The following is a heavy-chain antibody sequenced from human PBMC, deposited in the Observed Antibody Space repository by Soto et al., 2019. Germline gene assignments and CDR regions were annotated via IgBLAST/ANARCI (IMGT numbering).Heavy chain of an antibody. D-gene: IGHD6-6*01. J-gene: IGHJ6*02. CDR3: ARKQLVPSYYGMDV. CDR2: IDPSDSYT. Sequence: GESLKISCNGSGYSFTSYWINWVRQMPGKGLEWMGRIDPSDSYTNYSPSFQGHVTISADKSINTAYLQWSSLKASDTAMYYCARKQLVPSYYGMDVWGQGTTVTSP. CDR1: GYSFTSYW. V-gene: IGHV5-10-1*01.